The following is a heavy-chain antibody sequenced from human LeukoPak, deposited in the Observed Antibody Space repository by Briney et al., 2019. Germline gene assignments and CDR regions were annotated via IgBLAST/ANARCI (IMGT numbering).Heavy chain of an antibody. V-gene: IGHV4-4*07. J-gene: IGHJ5*02. CDR1: GGSISSYY. D-gene: IGHD2-15*01. Sequence: PSETLSLTCTVSGGSISSYYWSWIRQPAGKGLEWIGRIYTSGSTNYNPSLKGRVTMSVDTSKNQFSLKLSSVTAADTAVYYCARELGYCSGGSCYGARWFDPWGQGTLVTVSS. CDR2: IYTSGST. CDR3: ARELGYCSGGSCYGARWFDP.